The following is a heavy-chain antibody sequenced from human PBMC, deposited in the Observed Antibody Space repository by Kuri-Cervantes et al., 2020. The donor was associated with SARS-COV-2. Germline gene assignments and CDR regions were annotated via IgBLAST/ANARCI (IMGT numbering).Heavy chain of an antibody. J-gene: IGHJ6*02. CDR3: ARGGLYDILTGYSEPPYYYYGMDV. CDR1: GYTFTSYY. CDR2: INPSGGST. V-gene: IGHV1-46*01. D-gene: IGHD3-9*01. Sequence: ASVKVSCKASGYTFTSYYMHWVRQAPGQGLEWMGIINPSGGSTSYAQKFQGRVTMTRDTSTSTVYMELSSLRSEDTAVYYCARGGLYDILTGYSEPPYYYYGMDVWGQGTTVTVSS.